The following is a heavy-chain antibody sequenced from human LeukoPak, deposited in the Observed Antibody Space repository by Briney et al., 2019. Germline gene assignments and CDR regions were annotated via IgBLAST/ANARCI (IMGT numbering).Heavy chain of an antibody. J-gene: IGHJ4*02. V-gene: IGHV3-23*01. CDR3: AKDLYSSSSDY. D-gene: IGHD6-6*01. CDR1: GLIFSNYV. Sequence: GGSLRLSCAASGLIFSNYVMSWVRQAPGKGLEWVSAISANGRSIYYADSVKGRFTVSRDNSKNTLYLQMNRLRDEDTAVYYCAKDLYSSSSDYWGQGTLVTVSS. CDR2: ISANGRSI.